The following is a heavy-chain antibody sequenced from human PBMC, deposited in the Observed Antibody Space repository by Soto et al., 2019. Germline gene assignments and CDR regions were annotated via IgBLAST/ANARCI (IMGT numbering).Heavy chain of an antibody. CDR2: ISSTTNYI. V-gene: IGHV3-21*06. Sequence: GPLRLSCTSSGFTSIRDSMNWVRQAPGKGLEWVSSISSTTNYIYYGDSMKGRFTISRDNAKNSLYLEMNSLRAEDTAVYYCARESEDLTSNFDYWGQGTLVTVSS. J-gene: IGHJ4*02. CDR1: GFTSIRDS. CDR3: ARESEDLTSNFDY.